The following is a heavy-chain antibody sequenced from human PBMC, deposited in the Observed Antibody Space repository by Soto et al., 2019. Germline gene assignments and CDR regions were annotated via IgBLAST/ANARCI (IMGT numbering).Heavy chain of an antibody. Sequence: QVQLQESGPGLVRPSETLSLTCTVSGGSISAYYWGWVRQPPGKGLEWIGHIYYTRCTRYNPSPKSRVTISVNTSRIHFSLRLNSVTAAETAFSYSARTLVTGYSDSWRQRTPVTVSS. CDR3: ARTLVTGYSDS. V-gene: IGHV4-59*01. CDR2: IYYTRCT. J-gene: IGHJ4*02. D-gene: IGHD3-9*01. CDR1: GGSISAYY.